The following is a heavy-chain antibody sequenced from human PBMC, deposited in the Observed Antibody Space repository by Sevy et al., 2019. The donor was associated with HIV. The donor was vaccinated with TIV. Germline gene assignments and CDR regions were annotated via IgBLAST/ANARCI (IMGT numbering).Heavy chain of an antibody. Sequence: GGSLRLSCAASGFTFSSYSMNWVRQAPGKGLEWVSSISSSSSYIYYADSVKGRFTISRDNAKNSLYLQMNSLRAEDTAVYYCARIAGQQLVPYDAFDIWGQGTMVTVSS. CDR1: GFTFSSYS. CDR3: ARIAGQQLVPYDAFDI. J-gene: IGHJ3*02. D-gene: IGHD6-13*01. V-gene: IGHV3-21*01. CDR2: ISSSSSYI.